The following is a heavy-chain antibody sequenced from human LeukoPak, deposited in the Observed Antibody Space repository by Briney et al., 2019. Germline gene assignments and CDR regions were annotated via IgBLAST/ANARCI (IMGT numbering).Heavy chain of an antibody. J-gene: IGHJ5*02. CDR3: ARTVVAATNWFDP. CDR1: GYSISSHY. D-gene: IGHD2-15*01. Sequence: SETLSLTCGVSGYSISSHYWGWIRQPPGKGLEWIGTIYHSGITYYNPSLKSRVTISVDTSKNQFSLKLSSVTAADTAVYYCARTVVAATNWFDPWSQGTPVTVSS. V-gene: IGHV4-38-2*01. CDR2: IYHSGIT.